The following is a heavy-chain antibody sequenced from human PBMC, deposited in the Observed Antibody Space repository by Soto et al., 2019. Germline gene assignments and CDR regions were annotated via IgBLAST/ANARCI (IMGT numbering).Heavy chain of an antibody. J-gene: IGHJ6*02. D-gene: IGHD5-18*01. Sequence: PRESLKISCRRSGYTFTDYWLVWVRQMPGTGLEWMGVIYPGDSNTKYSPSFQGQVTLSADKSITTAYLQWNSLRAEDTAVYYCARGGYSYGSPLSAGMDVWGQGTTVTVS. CDR1: GYTFTDYW. CDR3: ARGGYSYGSPLSAGMDV. CDR2: IYPGDSNT. V-gene: IGHV5-51*01.